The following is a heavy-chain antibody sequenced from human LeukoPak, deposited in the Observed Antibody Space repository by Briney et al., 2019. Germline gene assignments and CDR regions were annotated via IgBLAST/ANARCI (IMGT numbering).Heavy chain of an antibody. CDR1: GGSVSSGSYY. CDR2: IYYSGST. CDR3: ARGMGYSYGLYYFDC. J-gene: IGHJ4*02. D-gene: IGHD5-18*01. V-gene: IGHV4-61*01. Sequence: KPSETLSLTCTVSGGSVSSGSYYWSWIRQPPGKGLEWIGYIYYSGSTNYNPSLKSRVTISIDTSKNQFSLNLTSVTAADTAVYYCARGMGYSYGLYYFDCWGRGTLVTVSS.